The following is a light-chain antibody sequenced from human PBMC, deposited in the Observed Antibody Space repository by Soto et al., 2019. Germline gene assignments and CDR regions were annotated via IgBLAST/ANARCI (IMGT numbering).Light chain of an antibody. J-gene: IGLJ1*01. Sequence: QSALTQPASVSGSPGQSITISCTGTSSDVGGYNYVSWYQQHPGKAPKLMIYDVSNRPSGVSNRFSGSKSGNMASLTISGLQAEDEADYYCSSYTSSSTLNYVFGTGTKLTVL. CDR1: SSDVGGYNY. CDR3: SSYTSSSTLNYV. CDR2: DVS. V-gene: IGLV2-14*01.